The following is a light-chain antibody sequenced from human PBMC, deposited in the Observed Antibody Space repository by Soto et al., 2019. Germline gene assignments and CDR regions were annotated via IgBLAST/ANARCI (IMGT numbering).Light chain of an antibody. CDR1: QSVSSSY. Sequence: EIVLTQSPGTLSLSPGQRATLSCRASQSVSSSYLAWYQQKPGQAPRLLIYGASSRATGIPDRFSGSGSGTEFTRSISRLEPEVFAVYCCQQYGRGVTFGGGTKVEIK. V-gene: IGKV3-20*01. CDR2: GAS. CDR3: QQYGRGVT. J-gene: IGKJ4*02.